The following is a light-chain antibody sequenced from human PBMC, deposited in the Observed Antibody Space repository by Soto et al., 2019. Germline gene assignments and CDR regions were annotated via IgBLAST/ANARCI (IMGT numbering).Light chain of an antibody. CDR1: QTISNL. Sequence: DIQMTQSPSTLSASVGDRVTITCRASQTISNLLAWYQQKPGRAPKLLIFRASTLEIGVPSRFSGSGSGTEFTLTISSLQPDDFATYYCQQYHSYSTFGPGTKVDIK. CDR3: QQYHSYST. CDR2: RAS. J-gene: IGKJ3*01. V-gene: IGKV1-5*03.